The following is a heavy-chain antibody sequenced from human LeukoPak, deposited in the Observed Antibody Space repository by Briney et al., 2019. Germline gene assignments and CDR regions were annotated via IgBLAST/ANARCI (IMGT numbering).Heavy chain of an antibody. V-gene: IGHV3-23*01. CDR3: VRGVGVSRFNYLDS. CDR2: IAGSGVYT. CDR1: GFTFSNYA. J-gene: IGHJ4*02. D-gene: IGHD6-13*01. Sequence: GGSLRLSCAASGFTFSNYAMSWVRQAPGKGLEWVSGIAGSGVYTHYADSVKGRFTISRDNSKNTLYLQMNSLRAEDTAVYYCVRGVGVSRFNYLDSWGQGTLVIVSS.